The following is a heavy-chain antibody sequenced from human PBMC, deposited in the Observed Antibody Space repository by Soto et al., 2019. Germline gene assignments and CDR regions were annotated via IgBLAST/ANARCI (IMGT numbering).Heavy chain of an antibody. J-gene: IGHJ2*01. CDR1: GFSFSSYS. Sequence: EVQLVESGGGLVQPGGSLRLSCAASGFSFSSYSMHWVRQAPGKGLVWVSRINSDGTSTRYADSVKGRFTISRDNAKTALYLQIISLRAEGSAVYYCAMYQRGESYFDLWGRGIQVTV. CDR2: INSDGTST. V-gene: IGHV3-74*01. D-gene: IGHD2-2*01. CDR3: AMYQRGESYFDL.